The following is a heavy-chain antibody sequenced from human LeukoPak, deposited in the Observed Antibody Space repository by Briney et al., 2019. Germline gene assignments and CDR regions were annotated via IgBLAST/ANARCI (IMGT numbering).Heavy chain of an antibody. V-gene: IGHV1-2*02. CDR3: ARDGAAAGTRLWAFDI. Sequence: GASVKVSCKASEYTFTGYYMHWVRQAPGQGLEWMGWINANSGGTNYAQKFQGRVTMTRDTSISTGYMELSRLRSDDTAVYYCARDGAAAGTRLWAFDIWGQGTMVTVSS. CDR2: INANSGGT. D-gene: IGHD6-13*01. J-gene: IGHJ3*02. CDR1: EYTFTGYY.